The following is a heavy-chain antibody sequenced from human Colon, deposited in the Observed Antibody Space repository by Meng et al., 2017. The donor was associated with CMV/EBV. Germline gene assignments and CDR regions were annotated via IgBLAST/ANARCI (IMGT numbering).Heavy chain of an antibody. D-gene: IGHD2-15*01. CDR3: ARRNCRSQSCFQFSFDS. J-gene: IGHJ4*02. CDR2: IIPILGTA. CDR1: GGTFSNYP. V-gene: IGHV1-69*05. Sequence: SVKVSCKASGGTFSNYPFNWVRQAPGQGLEWMGGIIPILGTANYAQKFQGRVTITTDDSTNTAFMELNRLTSEDTDTYYCARRNCRSQSCFQFSFDSWGQGTLVTVSS.